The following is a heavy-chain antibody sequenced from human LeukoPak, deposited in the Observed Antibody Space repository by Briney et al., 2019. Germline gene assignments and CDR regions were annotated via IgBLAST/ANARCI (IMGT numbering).Heavy chain of an antibody. D-gene: IGHD3-16*01. Sequence: ASVKLSCKASGGTFSSYAISWVRQAPGQGLEWMGRINPNSGGTNYAQKFQGRVTMTRDTSISTAYMELSRLRSDDTAVYYCARVSEIWAFDIWGQGTMVTVSS. CDR3: ARVSEIWAFDI. V-gene: IGHV1-2*06. CDR1: GGTFSSYA. CDR2: INPNSGGT. J-gene: IGHJ3*02.